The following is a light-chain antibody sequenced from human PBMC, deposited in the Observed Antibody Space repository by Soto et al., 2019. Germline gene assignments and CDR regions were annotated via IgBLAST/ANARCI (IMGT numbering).Light chain of an antibody. CDR2: EVT. J-gene: IGLJ1*01. CDR3: SSYSSTSTLEV. CDR1: NSDIGAYNY. V-gene: IGLV2-14*01. Sequence: QSALTQPASVSGSPGQSITISCIGTNSDIGAYNYVSWYQQHPGKVPKLMIYEVTNRPSGLSNRFSGSKSGNTASLPISGLQAEDEAEYFCSSYSSTSTLEVFGTGTKLTVL.